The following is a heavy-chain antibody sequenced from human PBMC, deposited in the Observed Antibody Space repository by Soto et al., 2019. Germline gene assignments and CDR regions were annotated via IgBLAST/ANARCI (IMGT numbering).Heavy chain of an antibody. V-gene: IGHV1-8*01. CDR2: MNPNSGNT. CDR1: GYTFTSYD. Sequence: GASVKVSCKASGYTFTSYDINWVRQATGQGLEWMGWMNPNSGNTGYAQKFQGRVTISKNTLYLHMDSLRAEDTAVYYCAKIPSDLNLYFQHWAQGTLVTVSS. CDR3: AKIPSDLNLYFQH. J-gene: IGHJ1*01.